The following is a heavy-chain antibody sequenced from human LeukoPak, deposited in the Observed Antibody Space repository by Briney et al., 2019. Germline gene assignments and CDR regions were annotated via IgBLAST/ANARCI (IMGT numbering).Heavy chain of an antibody. CDR2: IYSGDNT. Sequence: GGSLRLSCAASGFTVSNNYMSWVRQAPGRGLEWVSVIYSGDNTYYADSVMGRFTISRDNPRNTLYLQMNSLRAEDTAVYYCAKVGSTYYFDYWGQGTLVTVSS. CDR3: AKVGSTYYFDY. D-gene: IGHD1-26*01. J-gene: IGHJ4*02. V-gene: IGHV3-66*01. CDR1: GFTVSNNY.